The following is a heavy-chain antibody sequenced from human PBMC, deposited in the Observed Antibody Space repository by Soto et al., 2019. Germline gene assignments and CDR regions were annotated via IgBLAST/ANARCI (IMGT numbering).Heavy chain of an antibody. Sequence: ASVKVSCKASGGTFSSYAISWVRQAPGQGLEWMGGIIPIFGTANYAQKFQGRVTITADKSTGTAYMELSSLRSEDTAVYYCARDPGGWLAARPDWFDPWGQGTLVTVSS. CDR2: IIPIFGTA. CDR3: ARDPGGWLAARPDWFDP. J-gene: IGHJ5*02. V-gene: IGHV1-69*06. D-gene: IGHD6-6*01. CDR1: GGTFSSYA.